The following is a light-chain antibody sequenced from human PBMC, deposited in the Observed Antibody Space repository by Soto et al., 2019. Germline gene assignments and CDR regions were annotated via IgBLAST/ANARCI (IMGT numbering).Light chain of an antibody. V-gene: IGLV2-14*01. CDR3: SSYTSSSTVV. CDR1: SSDVGGYTY. Sequence: QSALTQPASVSGSPGQSITISCTGTSSDVGGYTYVSWYQQHPGKAPKLMIYEVSNRPSGVSNRFSGSKSGNTASLTISGVQAEDEADYYCSSYTSSSTVVFGGGPKLTVL. CDR2: EVS. J-gene: IGLJ2*01.